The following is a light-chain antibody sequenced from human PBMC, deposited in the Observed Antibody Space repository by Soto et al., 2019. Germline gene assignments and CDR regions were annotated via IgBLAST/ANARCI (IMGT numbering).Light chain of an antibody. CDR1: HSVSSN. CDR2: DAS. Sequence: IVMTQSPATLSVSPGETAPLSCRASHSVSSNLAWQQQKPGHAPRIIMYDASTRATGITDRFSGSGSGTEFTLTITSLQSEDFAVYYCQQYHNWPIPFGQGTRLE. V-gene: IGKV3-15*01. CDR3: QQYHNWPIP. J-gene: IGKJ5*01.